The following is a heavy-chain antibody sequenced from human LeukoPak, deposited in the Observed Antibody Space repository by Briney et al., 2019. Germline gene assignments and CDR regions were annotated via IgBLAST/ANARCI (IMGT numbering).Heavy chain of an antibody. D-gene: IGHD6-6*01. CDR3: ASSHSSSPVEYFQH. J-gene: IGHJ1*01. CDR2: IYHSGST. CDR1: GGSISSGGYY. Sequence: PSQTLSLTCTVSGGSISSGGYYWSWIRQPPGKGLEWIGYIYHSGSTYYNPSLKSRVTISVDRSKNQFSLKLSSVTAADTAVYYCASSHSSSPVEYFQHWGQGTLVTVSS. V-gene: IGHV4-30-2*01.